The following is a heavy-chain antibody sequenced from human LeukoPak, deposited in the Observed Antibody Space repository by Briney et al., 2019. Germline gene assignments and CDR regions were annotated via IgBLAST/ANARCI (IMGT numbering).Heavy chain of an antibody. CDR3: ARGPVGASPFDY. CDR1: GYTFTGYY. V-gene: IGHV1-2*02. J-gene: IGHJ4*02. Sequence: SVKVSCKASGYTFTGYYMHWVRQAPGQGPEWMGWINPNSGGTNYAQKFQGRVTMTRDTSISTAYMELSRLRSDDTAVYYCARGPVGASPFDYWGQGTLVTVSS. D-gene: IGHD1-26*01. CDR2: INPNSGGT.